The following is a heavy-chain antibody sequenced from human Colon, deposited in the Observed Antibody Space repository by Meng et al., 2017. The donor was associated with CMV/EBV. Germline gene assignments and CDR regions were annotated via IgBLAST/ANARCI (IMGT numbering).Heavy chain of an antibody. CDR1: GGSISSSSYY. CDR3: ARGVVPAAIGAYYFDY. D-gene: IGHD2-2*01. Sequence: SETLSLTCTVSGGSISSSSYYWGWIRQPPGKGLEWIGSIYYSGSTYYNPSLKSRVTISVDTSKNQFSLKLSSVTAADTAVYYCARGVVPAAIGAYYFDYWGQGTLVTSPQ. V-gene: IGHV4-39*07. CDR2: IYYSGST. J-gene: IGHJ4*02.